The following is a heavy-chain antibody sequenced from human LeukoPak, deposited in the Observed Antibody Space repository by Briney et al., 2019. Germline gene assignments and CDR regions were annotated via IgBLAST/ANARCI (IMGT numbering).Heavy chain of an antibody. J-gene: IGHJ4*02. V-gene: IGHV1-24*01. CDR3: VTGDHSPYYFHY. D-gene: IGHD4-11*01. Sequence: ASVKVSCTVSGSSLSALSVHWVRQSPPRGLEWLGGFHPENDEIIYAQNFQGRVTMTEDTSTDTAYMELRSLRSEDTAVYYCVTGDHSPYYFHYWGQGTLVTVSS. CDR2: FHPENDEI. CDR1: GSSLSALS.